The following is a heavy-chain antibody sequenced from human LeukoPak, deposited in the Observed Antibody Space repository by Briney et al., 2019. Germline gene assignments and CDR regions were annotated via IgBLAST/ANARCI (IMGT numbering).Heavy chain of an antibody. CDR3: SRDMDDYDSSGYSDTLAY. CDR2: INSQGTTA. V-gene: IGHV3-74*01. J-gene: IGHJ4*02. Sequence: GESLRLSCVASGFTFDYDWMDRVRQAPGKWREWLSRINSQGTTATYADSVRGRFTISRDNSKNTLYLGLNSLRTEDTALYYCSRDMDDYDSSGYSDTLAYWGQGTPVTVSS. CDR1: GFTFDYDW. D-gene: IGHD3-22*01.